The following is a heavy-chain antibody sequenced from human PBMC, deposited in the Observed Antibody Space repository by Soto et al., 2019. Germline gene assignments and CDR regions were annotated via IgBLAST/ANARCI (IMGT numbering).Heavy chain of an antibody. V-gene: IGHV3-30*03. CDR3: ARDRPVKARSGSLSF. Sequence: VGSLRLSCAASGFIFNNYGMHWVRQAPGKGLEWVALISHDGSNKYYADYLKGRSTISRDNSKNTLYLQMNSLRAEDTAVCYCARDRPVKARSGSLSFWGQGTLVTVSS. CDR1: GFIFNNYG. CDR2: ISHDGSNK. J-gene: IGHJ4*02. D-gene: IGHD3-10*01.